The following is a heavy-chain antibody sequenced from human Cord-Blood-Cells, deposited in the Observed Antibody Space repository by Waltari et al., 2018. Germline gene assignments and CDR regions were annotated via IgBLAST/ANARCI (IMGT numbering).Heavy chain of an antibody. Sequence: EVQLVLSGAEVKKPGESLKISCQGSGYSFTSYWIGWVRQMPGKGMEWMGIIYPGDSDTRYSPSFQGQVTISADKSTSTAYLQWSSLKASDTAMYYCARLTARIAAAGRYYFDYWGQGTLVTVSS. D-gene: IGHD6-13*01. CDR2: IYPGDSDT. CDR3: ARLTARIAAAGRYYFDY. V-gene: IGHV5-51*01. CDR1: GYSFTSYW. J-gene: IGHJ4*02.